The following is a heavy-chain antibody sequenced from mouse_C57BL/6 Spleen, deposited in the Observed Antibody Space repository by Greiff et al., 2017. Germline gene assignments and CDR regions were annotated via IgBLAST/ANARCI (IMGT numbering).Heavy chain of an antibody. J-gene: IGHJ4*01. CDR1: GYTFTSYW. V-gene: IGHV1-64*01. CDR3: ARDDTYYSMDY. CDR2: IHPNSGST. Sequence: QVQLQQPGAELVKPGASVKLSCKASGYTFTSYWMHWVKQRPGQGLEWIGMIHPNSGSTNYNEKFKSKATVTVDKSSSTAYMQLSSLTSEDSAVYYCARDDTYYSMDYWGQGTSVTVSS. D-gene: IGHD2-3*01.